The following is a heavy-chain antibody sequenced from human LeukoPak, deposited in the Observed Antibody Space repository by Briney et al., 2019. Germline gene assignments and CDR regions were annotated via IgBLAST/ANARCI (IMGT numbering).Heavy chain of an antibody. V-gene: IGHV1-18*01. J-gene: IGHJ3*02. CDR3: ARASTHRYNWKSGQLNDAFDI. Sequence: GASVKVSCKASGYTFTSYGISWVRQAPGQGLEWMGWISAYNGNTKYAQKLQGRVTMTTDTSTSTAYMELRSLRSDDTAVYYCARASTHRYNWKSGQLNDAFDIWGQGTMVTVSS. D-gene: IGHD1-20*01. CDR1: GYTFTSYG. CDR2: ISAYNGNT.